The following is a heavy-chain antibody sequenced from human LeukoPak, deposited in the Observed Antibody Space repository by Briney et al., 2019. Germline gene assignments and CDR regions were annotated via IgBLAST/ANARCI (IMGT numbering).Heavy chain of an antibody. CDR2: FRSKANSYAT. CDR3: TRHSGTGRDGYNMPVDY. V-gene: IGHV3-73*01. Sequence: GVSLRLSCAASGFTFSGSAMHWVPQASGKGLEWVGRFRSKANSYATAYAASVKDRFTISREESKNSAYLQMNSLKTEDTAVQYCTRHSGTGRDGYNMPVDYWGEGTLVTVSS. D-gene: IGHD5-24*01. CDR1: GFTFSGSA. J-gene: IGHJ4*02.